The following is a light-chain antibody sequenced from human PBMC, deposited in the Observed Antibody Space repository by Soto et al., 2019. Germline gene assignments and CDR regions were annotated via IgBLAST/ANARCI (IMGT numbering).Light chain of an antibody. Sequence: QSALTQPASVSGSPGQAITISCSGSSSDVGAHNFVSWYQHHPGKAPKLIIYEVTDRPSGVSNRLSGSKSGNTASLTISGLQAEDEAEYYCSSYTNINTRACVFGAGA. V-gene: IGLV2-14*01. CDR2: EVT. CDR3: SSYTNINTRACV. J-gene: IGLJ1*01. CDR1: SSDVGAHNF.